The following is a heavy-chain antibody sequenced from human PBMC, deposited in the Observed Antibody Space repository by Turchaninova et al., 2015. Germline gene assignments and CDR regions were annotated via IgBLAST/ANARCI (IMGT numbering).Heavy chain of an antibody. V-gene: IGHV3-49*04. CDR1: GFNFGDYA. CDR2: IRSKANGETT. J-gene: IGHJ4*02. D-gene: IGHD3-16*02. CDR3: TRRSF. Sequence: EVQLVASGGGLLQTGRSLRISCKACGFNFGDYAMGWVRQAPGKGLEWVGLIRSKANGETTEYAASVKGRFTIWREESKNTVHLQMSSLKTEDTAVYFCTRRSFWGQGTLVTVSS.